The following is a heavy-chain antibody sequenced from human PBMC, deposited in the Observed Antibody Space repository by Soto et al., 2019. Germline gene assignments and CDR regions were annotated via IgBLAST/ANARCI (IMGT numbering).Heavy chain of an antibody. V-gene: IGHV4-30-2*01. CDR2: VYHSGST. CDR1: GGSISRSGNS. Sequence: QLQLQESGSRLVKPSQTLSLTCAVSGGSISRSGNSWSWIRQPPGKGLEWIGYVYHSGSTYFNPSLKSRVTISVDRAKNQLSLKLTSVTAADPAVYYCARGVDGYNRLRDWGQGTLVTVSS. J-gene: IGHJ4*02. CDR3: ARGVDGYNRLRD. D-gene: IGHD5-12*01.